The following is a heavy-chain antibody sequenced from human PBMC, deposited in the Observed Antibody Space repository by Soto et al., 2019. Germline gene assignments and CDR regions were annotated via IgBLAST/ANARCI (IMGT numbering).Heavy chain of an antibody. D-gene: IGHD5-12*01. CDR3: ARDDRMSGSGCAPFPDLHSPWFYYGMDV. CDR2: IKQDGSEK. J-gene: IGHJ6*02. V-gene: IGHV3-7*05. Sequence: GGSLRLSCAASGFTFSSYWMSWVRQAPGKGLEWVANIKQDGSEKYYVDSVKGRFTISRDNAKNSLYLQMNSLRAEDTAVYYCARDDRMSGSGCAPFPDLHSPWFYYGMDVWGQGTTVTVSS. CDR1: GFTFSSYW.